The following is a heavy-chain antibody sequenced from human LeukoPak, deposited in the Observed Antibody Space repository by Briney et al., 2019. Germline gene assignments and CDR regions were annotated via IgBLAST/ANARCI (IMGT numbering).Heavy chain of an antibody. V-gene: IGHV3-53*01. D-gene: IGHD4-17*01. CDR1: GFTVSSNY. CDR2: IYSGGST. J-gene: IGHJ3*02. CDR3: ARGLLGDYEEGGRAFDI. Sequence: GGSLRLSCAASGFTVSSNYMSWVRQAPGKGLEWVSVIYSGGSTYYADSVKGRFTISRDNSKNTLYLQMNSLRAEDTAVYYCARGLLGDYEEGGRAFDIWGQGTMVTVSS.